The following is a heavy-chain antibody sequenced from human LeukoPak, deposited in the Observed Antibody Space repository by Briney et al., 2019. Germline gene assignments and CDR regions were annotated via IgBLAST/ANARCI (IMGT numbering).Heavy chain of an antibody. CDR1: GGSFSGYY. Sequence: SETLSLTCAVYGGSFSGYYWSWLRQPPGKGLEWIGEINHSGSTYYNPSLKSRVTISVDRSKNQFSLKLSSVTAADTAVYYCARGSTGTTLNYFDYWGQGTLVTVSS. CDR3: ARGSTGTTLNYFDY. V-gene: IGHV4-34*01. D-gene: IGHD1-7*01. J-gene: IGHJ4*02. CDR2: INHSGST.